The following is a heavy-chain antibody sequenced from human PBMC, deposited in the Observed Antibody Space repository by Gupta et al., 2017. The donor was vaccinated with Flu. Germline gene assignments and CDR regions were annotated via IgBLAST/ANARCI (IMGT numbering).Heavy chain of an antibody. CDR3: ARARISGGSKFDP. CDR2: INSDGSST. Sequence: VHLVESGGGLVQPGGSLRLSCPASGFTFSSYWMHWVRPAPGKGWVWVSRINSDGSSTSNADSVKGRFTISRENAKNTLYLQMNSLRAEDTAVYYCARARISGGSKFDPWGQGTLVTVSS. J-gene: IGHJ5*02. CDR1: GFTFSSYW. V-gene: IGHV3-74*01. D-gene: IGHD2-15*01.